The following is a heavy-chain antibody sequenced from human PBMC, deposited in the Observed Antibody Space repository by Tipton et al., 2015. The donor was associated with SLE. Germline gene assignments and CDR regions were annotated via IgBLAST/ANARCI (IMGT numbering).Heavy chain of an antibody. D-gene: IGHD3-10*01. CDR3: ARGHHSGTFYYYYMDV. J-gene: IGHJ6*03. CDR1: GASFSANY. CDR2: SDQRGST. Sequence: TLSLTCSVSGASFSANYWGWIRQPPGKGLEWIGESDQRGSTNYNPSLKRRVTISEDTSKKQFSLRLTSVTAADTAVYYCARGHHSGTFYYYYMDVWGNGTTVTVSS. V-gene: IGHV4-34*01.